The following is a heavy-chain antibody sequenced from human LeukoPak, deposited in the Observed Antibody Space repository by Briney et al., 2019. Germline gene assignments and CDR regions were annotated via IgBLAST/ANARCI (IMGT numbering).Heavy chain of an antibody. CDR3: ARAAIIAVAGTVGY. V-gene: IGHV3-33*01. Sequence: GGSLRLSCAASGFTFSSYGMHWVRQAPGKGLEWVAVIWYDGSNKYYADSVKGRFTISRDNSKNTLYLQMNSLRAEDTAVYYCARAAIIAVAGTVGYWGQGTLVTVSS. CDR2: IWYDGSNK. D-gene: IGHD6-19*01. J-gene: IGHJ4*02. CDR1: GFTFSSYG.